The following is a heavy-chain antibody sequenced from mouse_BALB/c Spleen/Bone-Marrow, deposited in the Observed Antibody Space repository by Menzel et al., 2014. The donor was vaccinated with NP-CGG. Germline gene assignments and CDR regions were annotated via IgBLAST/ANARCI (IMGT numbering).Heavy chain of an antibody. CDR2: ILPGSGST. CDR1: GYTFSSYW. Sequence: VQLMESGAELMKPGASVKVSCKATGYTFSSYWIEWVKQRPGHGLEWIGEILPGSGSTNYNEKFKGKATFTADTSSNTAYMQLSSLTSEDSAVYYCASFYGRFAYWGQGTLVTVSA. V-gene: IGHV1-9*01. D-gene: IGHD1-1*02. CDR3: ASFYGRFAY. J-gene: IGHJ3*01.